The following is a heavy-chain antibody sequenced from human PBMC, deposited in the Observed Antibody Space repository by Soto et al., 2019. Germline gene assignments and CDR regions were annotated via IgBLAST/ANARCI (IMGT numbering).Heavy chain of an antibody. D-gene: IGHD3-16*01. V-gene: IGHV1-18*01. Sequence: ASVKVSCKASGYTFISYAISWVRHVPGQGFEWMGRVSPYSGNTDSAQRFQGRVTMTADTSTNTAYMDLRNLRSDDTAVYFCARDFSTRTPWGSATAQLSYYGMAVWGQGTMVTVSS. CDR2: VSPYSGNT. J-gene: IGHJ6*02. CDR1: GYTFISYA. CDR3: ARDFSTRTPWGSATAQLSYYGMAV.